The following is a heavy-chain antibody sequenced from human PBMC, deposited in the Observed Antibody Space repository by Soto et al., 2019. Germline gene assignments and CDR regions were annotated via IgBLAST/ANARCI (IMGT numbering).Heavy chain of an antibody. CDR1: GDSVSSYSAA. D-gene: IGHD3-10*01. J-gene: IGHJ5*02. CDR3: VRDRYSSSGWFDP. CDR2: TYYRSRFFS. V-gene: IGHV6-1*01. Sequence: PSQPLSLTCAISGDSVSSYSAAWNWIRRSPSGGLECLGRTYYRSRFFSDYAESVKSRIIINPDTSKNQFSLQLKSVTPEDTAVYYCVRDRYSSSGWFDPWGQATPVTVSS.